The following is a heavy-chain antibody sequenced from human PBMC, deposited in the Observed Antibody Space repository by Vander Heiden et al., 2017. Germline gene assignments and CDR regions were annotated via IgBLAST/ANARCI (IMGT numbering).Heavy chain of an antibody. V-gene: IGHV1-46*01. CDR1: GYTFTTSH. Sequence: QVQLVQSAAEVREPGASVKVSCTASGYTFTTSHMHWVRQAPGQGLEWMGMITPSGLSTSNEQKFQGRVTLTRDTSTTTVYMELSSLSSEDTAVYYCARDLVPIAESFSYDGLDVWGQGTTVTVSS. D-gene: IGHD2-2*01. CDR3: ARDLVPIAESFSYDGLDV. CDR2: ITPSGLST. J-gene: IGHJ6*02.